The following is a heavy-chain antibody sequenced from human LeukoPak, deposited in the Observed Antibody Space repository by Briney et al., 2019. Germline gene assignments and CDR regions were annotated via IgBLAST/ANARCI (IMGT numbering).Heavy chain of an antibody. CDR3: ARRRGSSSTNPFDY. J-gene: IGHJ4*02. Sequence: SETLSLTCTVSGGSISSSSYYWGWIRQPPGKGLEWIGSIYYSGSNNYNPSLKSRVTISVDTSKNQFSLKLSSVTAADTAVYYCARRRGSSSTNPFDYWGQGTLVTVSS. V-gene: IGHV4-39*01. D-gene: IGHD6-6*01. CDR1: GGSISSSSYY. CDR2: IYYSGSN.